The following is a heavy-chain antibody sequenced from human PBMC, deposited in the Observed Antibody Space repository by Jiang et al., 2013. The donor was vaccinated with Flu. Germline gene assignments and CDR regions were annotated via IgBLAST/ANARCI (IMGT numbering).Heavy chain of an antibody. D-gene: IGHD4-17*01. Sequence: VSYISSSSSTIYYADSVKGRFTISRDNAKNSLYLQMNSLRDEDTAVYYCARDVGYGDYWYFDLWGRGTLVTVSS. J-gene: IGHJ2*01. V-gene: IGHV3-48*02. CDR2: ISSSSSTI. CDR3: ARDVGYGDYWYFDL.